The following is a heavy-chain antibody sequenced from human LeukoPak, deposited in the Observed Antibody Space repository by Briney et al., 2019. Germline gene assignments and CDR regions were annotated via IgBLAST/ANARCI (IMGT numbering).Heavy chain of an antibody. D-gene: IGHD4-11*01. CDR1: GFTFSRYW. CDR3: ARDGLTETTRDSDY. V-gene: IGHV3-74*01. CDR2: INSDGSST. Sequence: HPGGSLRLSCAASGFTFSRYWMHWVRQAPGKGLVWVSRINSDGSSTSYADSVKGRFTISRDNAKNTLYLQMNSLTVEDTAVYYCARDGLTETTRDSDYWGQGALVTVSS. J-gene: IGHJ4*02.